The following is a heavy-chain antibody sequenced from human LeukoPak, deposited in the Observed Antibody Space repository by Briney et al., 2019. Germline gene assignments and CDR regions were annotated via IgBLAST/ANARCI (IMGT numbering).Heavy chain of an antibody. V-gene: IGHV4-30-4*08. Sequence: SETLSLTCTVSGGSISSGDYHWSWIRQPPGKGLEWIGYIYYSGSTYYNPSLKSRVTISVDTSKNQFSLKLSSVTAADTAVYYCARDPLPRAAAGTNDAFDIWGQGTMVTVSS. D-gene: IGHD6-13*01. CDR1: GGSISSGDYH. J-gene: IGHJ3*02. CDR2: IYYSGST. CDR3: ARDPLPRAAAGTNDAFDI.